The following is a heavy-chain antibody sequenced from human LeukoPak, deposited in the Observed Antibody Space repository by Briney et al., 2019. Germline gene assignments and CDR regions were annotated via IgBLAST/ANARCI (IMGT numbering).Heavy chain of an antibody. CDR3: SRDGMKGAGGDAFDI. CDR1: GGSITSDNYY. J-gene: IGHJ3*02. D-gene: IGHD1-26*01. CDR2: ISTSGTT. Sequence: SETLSLTCTVSGGSITSDNYYWSWIRQPAGKGLEWNRRISTSGTTNYNPSLGSRATISVATSNNQLPLNVTALTAADTAVYYCSRDGMKGAGGDAFDIWGEETMVTVSS. V-gene: IGHV4-61*02.